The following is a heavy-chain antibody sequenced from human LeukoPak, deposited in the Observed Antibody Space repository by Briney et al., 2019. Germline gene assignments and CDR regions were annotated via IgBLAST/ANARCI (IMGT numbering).Heavy chain of an antibody. D-gene: IGHD3-10*01. J-gene: IGHJ4*02. CDR3: ARYYGSGKITD. V-gene: IGHV4-59*06. CDR2: IYYSGST. Sequence: VKPSEPLSLTCTVSGGSISSYYWSWIRQPPGKGLEWIGYIYYSGSTYYNPSLKSRVTISVDTSKNQFSLKLSSVTAADTAVYYCARYYGSGKITDWGQGTLVTVSS. CDR1: GGSISSYY.